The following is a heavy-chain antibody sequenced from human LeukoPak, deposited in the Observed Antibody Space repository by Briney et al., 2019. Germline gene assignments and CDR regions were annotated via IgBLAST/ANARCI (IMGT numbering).Heavy chain of an antibody. CDR1: GGSISSSSYY. D-gene: IGHD3-9*01. Sequence: SSETLSLTCTVSGGSISSSSYYWGWIRQPPGKGLEWIGSIYYSGSTYYNPSLKSRVTISVDTSKNQFSLKLSSVTAADTAVYYCARDRKGTTQNFDWQAASNGMDVWGQGTTVTVSS. CDR2: IYYSGST. V-gene: IGHV4-39*07. CDR3: ARDRKGTTQNFDWQAASNGMDV. J-gene: IGHJ6*02.